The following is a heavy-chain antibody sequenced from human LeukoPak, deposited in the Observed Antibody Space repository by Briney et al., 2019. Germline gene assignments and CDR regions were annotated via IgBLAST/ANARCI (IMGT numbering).Heavy chain of an antibody. Sequence: VESLGLSCAASGFTVSGNYMSWVRQAPGKGLEWVSVIYSSDNTYYIDSVKGRFTISRDSPKNTLYLQMNSLRAEDTAVYYCAGRRVLDASFDYWGQGTLVTVSS. V-gene: IGHV3-66*02. J-gene: IGHJ4*02. CDR2: IYSSDNT. CDR1: GFTVSGNY. D-gene: IGHD3-16*01. CDR3: AGRRVLDASFDY.